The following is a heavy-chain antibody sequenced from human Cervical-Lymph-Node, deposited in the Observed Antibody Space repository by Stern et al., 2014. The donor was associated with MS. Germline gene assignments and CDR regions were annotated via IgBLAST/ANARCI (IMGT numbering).Heavy chain of an antibody. D-gene: IGHD6-19*01. CDR1: GYTLPNYY. Sequence: DQLVESGAEVKKPGASVKGSCKASGYTLPNYYTHWVRQAPGHGLEWMGIINPSGGSTSYAQKFQGRVTMTRDTSTSTVYMELSSLRSEDTAVYYCAREVAGHRLGMMDVWGQGTTVTVSS. J-gene: IGHJ6*02. CDR2: INPSGGST. V-gene: IGHV1-46*01. CDR3: AREVAGHRLGMMDV.